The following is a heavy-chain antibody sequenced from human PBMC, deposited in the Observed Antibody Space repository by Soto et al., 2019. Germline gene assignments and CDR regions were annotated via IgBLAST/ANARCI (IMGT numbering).Heavy chain of an antibody. CDR2: IKSKTDGGTT. CDR3: TSRNYGDYDRYLLYYYYYYMDV. J-gene: IGHJ6*03. D-gene: IGHD4-17*01. Sequence: GGSLRLSCAASGFTFSNAWMSWVRQAPGKGLEWVGRIKSKTDGGTTDYAAPVKGRFTISRDDSKNTLYLQMNSLKTEDTAVYYCTSRNYGDYDRYLLYYYYYYMDVWGKGTTVTVSS. CDR1: GFTFSNAW. V-gene: IGHV3-15*01.